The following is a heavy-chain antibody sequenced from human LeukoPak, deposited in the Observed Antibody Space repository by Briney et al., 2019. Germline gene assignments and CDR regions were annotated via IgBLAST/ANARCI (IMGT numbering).Heavy chain of an antibody. J-gene: IGHJ6*03. CDR3: AREGKITMVRGVIRYYYMDV. CDR1: GGSISSYY. CDR2: IFTSGST. Sequence: SETLSLTCTVSGGSISSYYWSWIRQPAGKGLEWIGRIFTSGSTKYNPSLKSRVTISVDTSKNQFSLKLSSVTAADTAVYYCAREGKITMVRGVIRYYYMDVWGKGTTVTISS. V-gene: IGHV4-4*07. D-gene: IGHD3-10*01.